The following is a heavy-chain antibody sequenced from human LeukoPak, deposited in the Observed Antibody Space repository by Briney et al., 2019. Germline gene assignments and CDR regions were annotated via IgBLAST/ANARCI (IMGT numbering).Heavy chain of an antibody. V-gene: IGHV4-34*01. CDR2: INHSGST. J-gene: IGHJ5*02. Sequence: SETLSLTCAVYGGSFSGYYWSWIRQPPGKGLEWIGEINHSGSTNYNPSLKSRVTISVDTSKNQFSLKLSSVTAADTAVYYCARGRRSLTVYYYGSGSYLASSWFDPWGQGTLVTVSS. CDR3: ARGRRSLTVYYYGSGSYLASSWFDP. CDR1: GGSFSGYY. D-gene: IGHD3-10*01.